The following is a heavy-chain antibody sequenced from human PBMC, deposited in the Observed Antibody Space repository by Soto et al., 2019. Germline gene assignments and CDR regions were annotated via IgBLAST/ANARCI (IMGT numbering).Heavy chain of an antibody. V-gene: IGHV3-23*01. D-gene: IGHD3-10*01. CDR2: ISGSGGST. J-gene: IGHJ6*02. CDR1: GFTLSTYA. Sequence: GGSLRLSCAASGFTLSTYAMSWVRQAPGKGLEWVSTISGSGGSTYYADSVKGRFTVSRDNSKNTLYLQMNSLSAEDTAIYFCAITKPITMVRAPGYGMDVWGQGTTVTVSS. CDR3: AITKPITMVRAPGYGMDV.